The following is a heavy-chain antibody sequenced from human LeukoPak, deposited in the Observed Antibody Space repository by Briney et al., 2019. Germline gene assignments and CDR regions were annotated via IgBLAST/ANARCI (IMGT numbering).Heavy chain of an antibody. J-gene: IGHJ3*02. CDR1: GYSISSGYY. CDR2: IYHSRST. CDR3: ARGRYSYGYEAFDI. D-gene: IGHD5-18*01. Sequence: PSETLSLTCTVSGYSISSGYYWGWIRQPPGKGLEWIGSIYHSRSTYYNPSLKSRVTISVDTSKNQFSLKLSSVTAADTAVYYCARGRYSYGYEAFDIWGQGTMVTVSS. V-gene: IGHV4-38-2*02.